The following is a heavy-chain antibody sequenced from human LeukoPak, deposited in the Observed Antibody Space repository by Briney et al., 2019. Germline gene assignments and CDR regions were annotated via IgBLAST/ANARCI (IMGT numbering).Heavy chain of an antibody. D-gene: IGHD4-11*01. CDR2: IYNSGST. CDR1: GGSISSGNYY. Sequence: SETLSLTCTVSGGSISSGNYYWGWIRQPPGKGLEWIGSIYNSGSTYYSTSLKRRVTISVDTSKNQFSLRLSSVTATDTAVYYCARNMTTVTTGVVSRHDAFDIWGQGTMVTVSS. CDR3: ARNMTTVTTGVVSRHDAFDI. V-gene: IGHV4-39*01. J-gene: IGHJ3*02.